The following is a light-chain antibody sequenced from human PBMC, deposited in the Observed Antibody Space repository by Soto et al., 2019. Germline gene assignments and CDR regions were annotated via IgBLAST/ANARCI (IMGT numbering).Light chain of an antibody. CDR3: QQSYSTPRT. CDR1: QSISSY. V-gene: IGKV1-39*01. Sequence: IQMTQSPSSLSASVGGRVTITCRASQSISSYLNWYQQKPGKAPKLLIYAASSLQSGVPSRFSGSGSGTDFTLTISSLQPEDFATYYCQQSYSTPRTFGQGTKVDI. CDR2: AAS. J-gene: IGKJ1*01.